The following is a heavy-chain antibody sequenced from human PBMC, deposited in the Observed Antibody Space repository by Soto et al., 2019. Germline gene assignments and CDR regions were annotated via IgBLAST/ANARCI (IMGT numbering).Heavy chain of an antibody. J-gene: IGHJ4*02. CDR1: GFTVSSYA. V-gene: IGHV3-23*01. D-gene: IGHD3-9*01. CDR3: EKDSHYFDWLLHFDY. Sequence: GGSLRLSCAASGFTVSSYAMSGVRQAPGKGLEWVSAISGSGGSTYYADSVKGRFTISRDNSKNTLYLQMNSLRAEDTAVYYCEKDSHYFDWLLHFDYWGQGTLVTVSS. CDR2: ISGSGGST.